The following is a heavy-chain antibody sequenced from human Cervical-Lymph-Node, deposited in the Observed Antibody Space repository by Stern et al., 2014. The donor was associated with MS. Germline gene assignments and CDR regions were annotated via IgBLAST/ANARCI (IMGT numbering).Heavy chain of an antibody. CDR3: AKNPLPRYASGTYFDF. CDR2: ISGSGIAT. CDR1: GFTFSSYA. D-gene: IGHD3-10*01. J-gene: IGHJ4*02. V-gene: IGHV3-23*04. Sequence: QLVQSGGGLVQPGGSLRLSCAASGFTFSSYAMSWVRQAPGKGLEWLSAISGSGIATYYAGSVKGRVTIFRDKSKNTLYLQMNSLRAEDTAVYYCAKNPLPRYASGTYFDFWGQGNLVTVSS.